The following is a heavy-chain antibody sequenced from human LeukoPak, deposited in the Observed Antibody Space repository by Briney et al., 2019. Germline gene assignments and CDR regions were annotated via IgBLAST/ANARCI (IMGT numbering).Heavy chain of an antibody. Sequence: PGGSLRLSCAASGFTFSSHEMNWVRQAPGKGLESVSYISSSGSTIDYADSVKGRFTISRDNAKNSLYLQMNSLRAEDTAVYYCARDMVSLVGDAYFDLWGRGTLVTVSS. CDR2: ISSSGSTI. CDR1: GFTFSSHE. J-gene: IGHJ2*01. CDR3: ARDMVSLVGDAYFDL. D-gene: IGHD5-18*01. V-gene: IGHV3-48*03.